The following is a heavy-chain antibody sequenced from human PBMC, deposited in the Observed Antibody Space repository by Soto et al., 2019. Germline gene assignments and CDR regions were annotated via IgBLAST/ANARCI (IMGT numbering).Heavy chain of an antibody. CDR1: GYRFTGYW. J-gene: IGHJ4*02. CDR3: VLRPKLRRVNY. CDR2: TYPGDSDT. D-gene: IGHD1-26*01. Sequence: GQSLKISCTGSGYRFTGYWIGWVRQMPGKGLDWMGITYPGDSDTRYSPSFQGRVTISADKSINTPHRQWSSMKPWVSAMYYCVLRPKLRRVNYWGEGPLVTAS. V-gene: IGHV5-51*01.